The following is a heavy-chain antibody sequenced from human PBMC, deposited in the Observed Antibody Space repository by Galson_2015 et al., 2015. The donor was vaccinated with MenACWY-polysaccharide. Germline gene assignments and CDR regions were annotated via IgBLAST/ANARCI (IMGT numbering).Heavy chain of an antibody. CDR2: IYTSGSA. V-gene: IGHV4-61*02. CDR1: GGSISRGSYS. D-gene: IGHD4-11*01. CDR3: ARERLGHYWFDP. J-gene: IGHJ5*02. Sequence: PLSLTCPVSGGSISRGSYSWSWLRQPAGKGLEWIGRIYTSGSANYNPSLKTRVTISVDTSKNQLSLRLSSVTAADTAVYFRARERLGHYWFDPWGQGTLVTVSS.